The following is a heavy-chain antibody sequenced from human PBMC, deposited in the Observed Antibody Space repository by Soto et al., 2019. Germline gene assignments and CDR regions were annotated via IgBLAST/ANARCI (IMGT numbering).Heavy chain of an antibody. CDR2: IKQDGSEK. CDR1: GFTLSRYW. J-gene: IGHJ4*02. D-gene: IGHD2-2*01. CDR3: ARDRAGYCSSTSCYDPGY. V-gene: IGHV3-7*01. Sequence: GGSLRLSCAASGFTLSRYWMSWVRQAPGKGLEWVANIKQDGSEKYYVDSVKGRFTISRDNAKNSLYLQMNSLRAEDTAVYYCARDRAGYCSSTSCYDPGYWGQGP.